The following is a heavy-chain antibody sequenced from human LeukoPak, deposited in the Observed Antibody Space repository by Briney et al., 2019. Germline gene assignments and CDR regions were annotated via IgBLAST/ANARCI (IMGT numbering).Heavy chain of an antibody. Sequence: PSETLSLTCTVSGGSISSGGYYWSWIRQHPGKGLEWIGYIYYSGSTYYNPSLKSRVTISVDTSKNQFSLKLSSVTAADTAVYYCASSLVEMATIGWFDPWGQGTLVTVSS. J-gene: IGHJ5*02. CDR2: IYYSGST. D-gene: IGHD5-12*01. CDR1: GGSISSGGYY. CDR3: ASSLVEMATIGWFDP. V-gene: IGHV4-31*03.